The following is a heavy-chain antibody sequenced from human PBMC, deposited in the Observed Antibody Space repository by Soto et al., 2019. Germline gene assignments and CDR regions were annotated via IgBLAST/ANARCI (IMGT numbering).Heavy chain of an antibody. V-gene: IGHV3-66*01. D-gene: IGHD3-10*01. CDR2: IYSGGST. CDR1: GFTVSSNY. Sequence: EVQLVESGGGLVQPGGSLRLSCAASGFTVSSNYMSWVRQAPGKGLEWVSVIYSGGSTYYADSVKGRFTISRDNSKNTLYLQMNSLRAEDTAVYYCASRGQRRGVRRAFDYWGQGTLVTVSS. CDR3: ASRGQRRGVRRAFDY. J-gene: IGHJ4*02.